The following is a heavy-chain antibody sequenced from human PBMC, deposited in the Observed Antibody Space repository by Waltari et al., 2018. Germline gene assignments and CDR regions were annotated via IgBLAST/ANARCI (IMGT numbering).Heavy chain of an antibody. D-gene: IGHD2-21*01. V-gene: IGHV1-69*09. CDR1: GGTFSSYA. CDR3: ARAKYCGGDCYSGAFDI. Sequence: QVQLVQSGAEVKKPGSSVKVSCKASGGTFSSYAISWVRQAPGQGLEWMGRTIPILGIANYAQKFQGRVTITADKSTSTAYMELSSLRSEDTAVYYCARAKYCGGDCYSGAFDIWGQGTMVTVSS. J-gene: IGHJ3*02. CDR2: TIPILGIA.